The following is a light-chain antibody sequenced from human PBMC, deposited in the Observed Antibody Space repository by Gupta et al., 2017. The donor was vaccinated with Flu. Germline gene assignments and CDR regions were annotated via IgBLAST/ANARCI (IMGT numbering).Light chain of an antibody. CDR1: QASSSH. V-gene: IGKV1-9*01. J-gene: IGKJ3*01. CDR2: GAS. CDR3: QQFDSYHLIST. Sequence: FLSASVGDRVTITCRASQASSSHLGWYQQKPGKAAKLLSYGASALQNGVPARFTGSGSGTEFTLTTRSLQPEEFATYYGQQFDSYHLISTFGPGTKVDIK.